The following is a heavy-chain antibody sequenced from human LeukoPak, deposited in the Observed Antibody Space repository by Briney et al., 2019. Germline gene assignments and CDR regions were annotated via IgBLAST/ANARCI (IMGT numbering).Heavy chain of an antibody. Sequence: PSETLSLTCTVSGGSISSSSYYWGWIRQPPGKGLEWIGSIYYSGSAYYNPSLKSRVTISVDTSKNQFSLKLSSVTAADTAVYYCARRSAVAGMYYFDYWGQGTLVTVSS. V-gene: IGHV4-39*01. D-gene: IGHD6-19*01. CDR2: IYYSGSA. CDR3: ARRSAVAGMYYFDY. CDR1: GGSISSSSYY. J-gene: IGHJ4*02.